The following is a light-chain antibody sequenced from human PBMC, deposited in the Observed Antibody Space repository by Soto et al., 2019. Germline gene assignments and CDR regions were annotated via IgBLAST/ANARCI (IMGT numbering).Light chain of an antibody. CDR2: EAS. CDR1: QSVSSSS. V-gene: IGKV3-20*01. Sequence: EIVLTHSPGTLSLSPGGRATISCRASQSVSSSSLAWYQQNPGQAPRLLIYEASSRATGIPDRSSGSGSGTDFTLTISRLEPEDFAVYYCQQYRTFGQGTKVDIK. J-gene: IGKJ1*01. CDR3: QQYRT.